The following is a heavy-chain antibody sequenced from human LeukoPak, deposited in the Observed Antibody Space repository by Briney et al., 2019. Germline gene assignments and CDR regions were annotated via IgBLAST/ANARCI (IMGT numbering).Heavy chain of an antibody. J-gene: IGHJ6*02. CDR1: GGSISSYY. CDR3: ARDPSGTYYHYGMDV. CDR2: IYYRGST. Sequence: PSETLSLTCTVSGGSISSYYWSWIRQPPGKGLEWIGYIYYRGSTNYNPSLKSRVTISVDPSKNQFSLKLSSVTAADTAVYYCARDPSGTYYHYGMDVWGQGTTVTVSS. V-gene: IGHV4-59*01.